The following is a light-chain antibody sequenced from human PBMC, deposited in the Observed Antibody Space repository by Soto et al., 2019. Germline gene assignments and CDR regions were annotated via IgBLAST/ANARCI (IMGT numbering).Light chain of an antibody. V-gene: IGKV3-20*01. CDR3: QQYGSSGT. CDR2: GAS. J-gene: IGKJ1*01. Sequence: EIMMTQSPVTLSVSPWERATLSCRASQSVNSNLAWYQQKPGQAPRLLIYGASSRATGIPDRFSGSGSGTDFTLTISRLEPEDFAVYYCQQYGSSGTFGQGTKVDI. CDR1: QSVNSN.